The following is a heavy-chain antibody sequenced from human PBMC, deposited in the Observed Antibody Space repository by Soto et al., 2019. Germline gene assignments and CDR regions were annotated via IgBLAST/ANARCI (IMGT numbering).Heavy chain of an antibody. D-gene: IGHD6-19*01. V-gene: IGHV3-23*01. Sequence: GGSLRLSCAASGFTFSSYAMSWVRQAPGKGLEWVSAISGSGGSTYYADSVKGRFTISRDNSKNTLYLQMNSLRAEDTAVYYCAKGGGSGWPPLPYFDYWGQGTLVTVSS. J-gene: IGHJ4*02. CDR3: AKGGGSGWPPLPYFDY. CDR2: ISGSGGST. CDR1: GFTFSSYA.